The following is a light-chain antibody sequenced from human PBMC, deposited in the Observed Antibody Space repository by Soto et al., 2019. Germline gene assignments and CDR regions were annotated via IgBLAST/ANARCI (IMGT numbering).Light chain of an antibody. CDR3: QQYYSTPFT. Sequence: IVMTQSPDSLAVSLGERATINCKSSQSVLYSSNNKDYLAWYQQKPRQPPKLLIYWASTRESGVPDRFSGSGSGTDFTLTISSLQAEDVAVYYCQQYYSTPFTFGPGTKVDIK. CDR2: WAS. CDR1: QSVLYSSNNKDY. J-gene: IGKJ3*01. V-gene: IGKV4-1*01.